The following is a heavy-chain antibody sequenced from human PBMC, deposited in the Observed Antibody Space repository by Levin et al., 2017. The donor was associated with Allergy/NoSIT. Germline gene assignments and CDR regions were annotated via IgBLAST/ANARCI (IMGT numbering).Heavy chain of an antibody. Sequence: PSETLSLTCTVSGGSITSYYWSWIRQPPGKGLEWIGYVYHIGTTNYNPSLKSRVTISVDTSKNQFFLQLTTGTAADTAVYSCARVIAVSGTLFDSWGQGTLVTVSS. CDR3: ARVIAVSGTLFDS. V-gene: IGHV4-59*01. CDR1: GGSITSYY. J-gene: IGHJ5*01. CDR2: VYHIGTT. D-gene: IGHD6-19*01.